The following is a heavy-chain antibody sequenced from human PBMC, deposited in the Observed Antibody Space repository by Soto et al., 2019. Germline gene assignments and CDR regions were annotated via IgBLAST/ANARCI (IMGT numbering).Heavy chain of an antibody. CDR1: GFTLSSYS. D-gene: IGHD6-13*01. CDR2: ISSSSSHI. V-gene: IGHV3-21*01. J-gene: IGHJ6*02. CDR3: ARDPEVMVPPIAATHV. Sequence: GGSLRLSCAASGFTLSSYSMNWVRQAPGKGLEWVSSISSSSSHIYYADSVKGRFTISRDNAKNSLYLQMNSLRAEDTAVYYCARDPEVMVPPIAATHVWGQGTTVTVSS.